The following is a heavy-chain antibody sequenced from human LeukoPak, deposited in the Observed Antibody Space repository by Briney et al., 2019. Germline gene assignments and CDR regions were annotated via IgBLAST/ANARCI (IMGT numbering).Heavy chain of an antibody. Sequence: ASVKVSCKASGYTSTGYYMHWVRQAPGQGLEWMGWINPNSGGTNYAQKFQGRVTMTRDTSISTAYMELSRLRSDDTAVYYCARVQAECSGGSCYYNYWGQGTLVTVSS. D-gene: IGHD2-15*01. J-gene: IGHJ4*02. CDR2: INPNSGGT. CDR3: ARVQAECSGGSCYYNY. V-gene: IGHV1-2*02. CDR1: GYTSTGYY.